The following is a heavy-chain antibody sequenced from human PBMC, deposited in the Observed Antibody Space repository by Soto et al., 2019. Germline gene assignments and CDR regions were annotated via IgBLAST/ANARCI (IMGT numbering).Heavy chain of an antibody. CDR2: MSPTSGNI. CDR1: GYTFTSFD. Sequence: QVQLVQSGAEVKRPGASVKVSCKASGYTFTSFDINWVRQAAGQGFEWLGWMSPTSGNIGYAQKFQGRITLTRSTSISTAYMELTGLTPDDSAVYYCERGASPWGQGTLVTVSS. V-gene: IGHV1-8*01. CDR3: ERGASP. J-gene: IGHJ5*02.